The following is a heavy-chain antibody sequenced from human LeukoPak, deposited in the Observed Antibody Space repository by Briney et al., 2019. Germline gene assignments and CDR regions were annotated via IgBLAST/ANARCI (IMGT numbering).Heavy chain of an antibody. V-gene: IGHV3-9*01. Sequence: GGSLRLSCAASGFTFDDYAMHWVRQAPGKGLEWVSGISWNSGSIGYVDSVKGRFTMSRDNAKNSLYLQMNSLRAEDTAVYYCARADYDYVWGSYRQYYFDYWGQGTLVTVSS. CDR3: ARADYDYVWGSYRQYYFDY. CDR1: GFTFDDYA. CDR2: ISWNSGSI. D-gene: IGHD3-16*02. J-gene: IGHJ4*02.